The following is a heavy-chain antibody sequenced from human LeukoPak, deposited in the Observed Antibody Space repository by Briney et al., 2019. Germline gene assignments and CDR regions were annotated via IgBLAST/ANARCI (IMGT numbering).Heavy chain of an antibody. D-gene: IGHD2-8*01. CDR1: GFTFDDYG. Sequence: PGGSLRLSCAASGFTFDDYGMSWGRHAPGKGLEWVSGINWNGGSTVYADSVKGRFTISRDNAKNSLYLQMNSLRAEDTALYYCAREDCTNGVCSHFDYWGQGTLVTVSS. J-gene: IGHJ4*02. CDR3: AREDCTNGVCSHFDY. V-gene: IGHV3-20*04. CDR2: INWNGGST.